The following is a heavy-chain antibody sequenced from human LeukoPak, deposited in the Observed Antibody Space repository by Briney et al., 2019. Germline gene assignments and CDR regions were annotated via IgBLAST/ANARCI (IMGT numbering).Heavy chain of an antibody. CDR1: GFTFSSYA. CDR2: ISGRDGST. J-gene: IGHJ4*02. V-gene: IGHV3-23*01. D-gene: IGHD3-22*01. CDR3: ARSAKYYDSSGYPYFDY. Sequence: GKSLRLSCAASGFTFSSYAMTWVRQAPGKGLEWVSTISGRDGSTNYADSAKGRFTISRDNSKNTLYLQMNSLRAEDTAVYYCARSAKYYDSSGYPYFDYWGQGTLVTVSS.